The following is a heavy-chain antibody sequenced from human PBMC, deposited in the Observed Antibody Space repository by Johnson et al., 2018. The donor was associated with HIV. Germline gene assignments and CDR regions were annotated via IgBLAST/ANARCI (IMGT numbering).Heavy chain of an antibody. Sequence: VQLVESGGGVVRPGGSLRLSCAASGFTFDDYGMSWVRQAPGKGLEWVSGINWNGGSTGYADSVKGRFTISRDNAKNSLYLQIDSLRAEDTAVYYCARGAVSIQLFGESSGPVFDVWGRGTMVTVSS. V-gene: IGHV3-20*04. J-gene: IGHJ3*01. D-gene: IGHD3-10*01. CDR1: GFTFDDYG. CDR2: INWNGGST. CDR3: ARGAVSIQLFGESSGPVFDV.